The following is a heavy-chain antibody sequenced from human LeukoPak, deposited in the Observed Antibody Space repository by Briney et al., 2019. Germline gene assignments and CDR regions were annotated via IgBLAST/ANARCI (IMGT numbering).Heavy chain of an antibody. CDR1: GYIFTIYY. CDR3: ARARTGDGYNS. V-gene: IGHV1-46*01. CDR2: INPSGGST. J-gene: IGHJ5*02. D-gene: IGHD5-24*01. Sequence: ASVKVSCKASGYIFTIYYMHWVRQAPGQGLEWMGIINPSGGSTSYAQKFQGRVTMTRDTSTSTVYMELSSLRSEDTAVYYCARARTGDGYNSWGQGTLVTVSS.